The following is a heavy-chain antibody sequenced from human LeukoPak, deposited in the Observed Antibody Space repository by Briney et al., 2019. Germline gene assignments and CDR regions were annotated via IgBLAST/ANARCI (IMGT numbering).Heavy chain of an antibody. CDR3: AKDYYDSSGAFDY. J-gene: IGHJ4*02. Sequence: PGGSLRLSCAASGFTFSSYAMSWVRQAPGKGLEWVSAISGSGGSTYYADSVKGRFTISRDNAKNSLYLQMNSLRAEDTALYYCAKDYYDSSGAFDYWGQGTLVTVSS. CDR1: GFTFSSYA. CDR2: ISGSGGST. V-gene: IGHV3-23*01. D-gene: IGHD3-22*01.